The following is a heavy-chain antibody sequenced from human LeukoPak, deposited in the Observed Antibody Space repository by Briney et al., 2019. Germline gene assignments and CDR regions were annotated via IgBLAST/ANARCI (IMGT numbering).Heavy chain of an antibody. J-gene: IGHJ4*02. CDR2: IYTSGST. V-gene: IGHV4-61*02. CDR1: GGSISSGSYY. D-gene: IGHD3-10*01. CDR3: ARAMVRGEPNY. Sequence: SQTLSLTCTVSGGSISSGSYYWSWIRQPAGKGLEWIGRIYTSGSTNYNPSLKSRVTISVDTSKNQFSLKLSSVTAADTAVYYCARAMVRGEPNYWGQGTLVTVSS.